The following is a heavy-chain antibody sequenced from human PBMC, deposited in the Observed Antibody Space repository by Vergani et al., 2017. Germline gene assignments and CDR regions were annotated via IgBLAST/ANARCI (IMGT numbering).Heavy chain of an antibody. V-gene: IGHV3-74*03. Sequence: DVHLAESGGGFFQPGGSLTLPCSASGFSFNSYWMHWVRQAPRKGLLWVSRIKSDGSITAYADSVKGRFTISRDTSKKTLSQQMRSLRADETAVYYCAKDGRENSDYGYFDYLGQGTLVTVSS. CDR2: IKSDGSIT. CDR1: GFSFNSYW. J-gene: IGHJ4*02. CDR3: AKDGRENSDYGYFDY. D-gene: IGHD4-17*01.